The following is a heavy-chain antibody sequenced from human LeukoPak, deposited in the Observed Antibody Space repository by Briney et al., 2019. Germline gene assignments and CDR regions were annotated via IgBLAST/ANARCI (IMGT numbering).Heavy chain of an antibody. J-gene: IGHJ4*02. CDR3: ARRDGSRSFDY. Sequence: GGSLRLSCAASAFTFNNFAMSWVRQAPGKGLEWVSGISAGGGTTIYVDSAKGRFTISRDNSKNTLYLQMNSLRAEDTAVYYCARRDGSRSFDYWGQGTLVTVSS. CDR1: AFTFNNFA. CDR2: ISAGGGTT. D-gene: IGHD6-25*01. V-gene: IGHV3-23*01.